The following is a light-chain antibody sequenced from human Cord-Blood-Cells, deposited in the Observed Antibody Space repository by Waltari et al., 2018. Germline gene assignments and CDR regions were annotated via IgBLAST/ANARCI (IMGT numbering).Light chain of an antibody. Sequence: EIVLTPPPGTLSLSPGERATLSCRASQSVSSSYLAWYQQKPGQAPRLLIYGASSRATGIPDRFSGSGSGTDFTLTISRLEPEDFAVYYCQQYGSSPWTFGQGTKVEIK. CDR1: QSVSSSY. CDR2: GAS. J-gene: IGKJ1*01. V-gene: IGKV3-20*01. CDR3: QQYGSSPWT.